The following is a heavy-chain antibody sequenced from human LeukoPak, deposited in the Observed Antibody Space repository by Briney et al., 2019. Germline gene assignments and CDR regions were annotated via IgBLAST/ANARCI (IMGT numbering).Heavy chain of an antibody. CDR3: AREGIVATNDY. CDR1: GFTFDTYS. D-gene: IGHD5-12*01. J-gene: IGHJ4*02. V-gene: IGHV3-48*04. CDR2: ITDDSKTM. Sequence: GGSLRLSCVASGFTFDTYSMNWIRQAPGKGLEWTSYITDDSKTMYYADSVKGRFTISRDNAKNSLYLQMNSLRAEDTAVYYCAREGIVATNDYWGQGTLVTVSS.